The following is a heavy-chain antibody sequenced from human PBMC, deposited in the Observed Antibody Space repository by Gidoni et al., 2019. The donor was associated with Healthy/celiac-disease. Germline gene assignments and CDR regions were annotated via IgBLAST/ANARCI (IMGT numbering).Heavy chain of an antibody. CDR2: IKRDGSST. D-gene: IGHD3-10*01. V-gene: IGHV3-74*01. CDR3: ARGSAELWFGEGDAFDI. J-gene: IGHJ3*02. CDR1: GSTFSSYW. Sequence: EVQLVESGGGLLQPGVSLTLSCAASGSTFSSYWMHWVRQATGKGLGWVPRIKRDGSSTSYAESVKGRVTISRDNAKNKLYLQMNRLRGEDTAVYYCARGSAELWFGEGDAFDIWGQGTMVTVSS.